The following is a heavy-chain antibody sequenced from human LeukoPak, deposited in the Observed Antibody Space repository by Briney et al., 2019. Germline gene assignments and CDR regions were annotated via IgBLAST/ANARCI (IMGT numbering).Heavy chain of an antibody. CDR1: GFTFSDRY. Sequence: GGSLRLSCAASGFTFSDRYMSWVRQAPGKGLEWVSAISGSGGSTYYADSVKGRFTISRDNSKNTLYLQMNSLRAEDTAVYYCAKDDGSGWYYVDYWGQGTLVTVSS. CDR3: AKDDGSGWYYVDY. J-gene: IGHJ4*02. D-gene: IGHD6-19*01. V-gene: IGHV3-23*01. CDR2: ISGSGGST.